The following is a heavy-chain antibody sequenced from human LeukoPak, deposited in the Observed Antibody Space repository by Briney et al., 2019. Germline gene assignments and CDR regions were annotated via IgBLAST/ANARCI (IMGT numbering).Heavy chain of an antibody. CDR3: ARVYNRITMIVVVYFDY. V-gene: IGHV3-7*03. D-gene: IGHD3-22*01. CDR1: GFTFSSYW. Sequence: GGSLRLSCAASGFTFSSYWMSWVRQAPGKGLEWVANIKQDGSEEYYVDSVKGRFTISRDNAKNSLYLQMNSLRAEDTAVYYCARVYNRITMIVVVYFDYWGQGTLVTVSS. J-gene: IGHJ4*02. CDR2: IKQDGSEE.